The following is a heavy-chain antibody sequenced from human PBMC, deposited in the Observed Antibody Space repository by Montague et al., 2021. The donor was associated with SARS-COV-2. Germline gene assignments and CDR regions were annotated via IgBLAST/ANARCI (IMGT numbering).Heavy chain of an antibody. D-gene: IGHD1-1*01. J-gene: IGHJ5*02. CDR2: IYTSGGT. CDR3: ARDGLERQWWMLGWFDP. CDR1: GGSISSYY. Sequence: SETLSLTCTVSGGSISSYYWSWIRQPAGKGLEWIGRIYTSGGTNYNPSLKSRVTMSVDTSKNQFSLKLRSVTAADTAVYFCARDGLERQWWMLGWFDPWGQGTLVTVSS. V-gene: IGHV4-4*07.